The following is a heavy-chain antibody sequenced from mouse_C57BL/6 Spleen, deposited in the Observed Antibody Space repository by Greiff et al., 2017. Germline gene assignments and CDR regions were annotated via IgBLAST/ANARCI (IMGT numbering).Heavy chain of an antibody. D-gene: IGHD1-1*01. CDR2: INPNNGGT. J-gene: IGHJ2*01. Sequence: EVQLQESGPELVKPGASVKISCKASGYTFTDYYMNWVKQSHGKSLERIGDINPNNGGTSYNQKFKGKATLTADKSSSTAYMQLSSLTSEDSAVYFCARWGTVVATRYYFDYWGQGTTLTVSS. CDR1: GYTFTDYY. CDR3: ARWGTVVATRYYFDY. V-gene: IGHV1-26*01.